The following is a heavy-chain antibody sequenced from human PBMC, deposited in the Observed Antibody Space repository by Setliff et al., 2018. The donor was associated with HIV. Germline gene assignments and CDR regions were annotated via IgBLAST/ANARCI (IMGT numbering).Heavy chain of an antibody. D-gene: IGHD3-22*01. CDR1: GYTFSSYD. CDR2: MNPNSGNT. V-gene: IGHV1-8*02. Sequence: SVKVSCKASGYTFSSYDINWVRQATGQGREWMGWMNPNSGNTGYAQKFQGRVTMTRDTSIGTAYMERNNRNFEDTAVYYCARARRDSYDRGRRNHYYIDVWGKGTPVTVSS. CDR3: ARARRDSYDRGRRNHYYIDV. J-gene: IGHJ6*03.